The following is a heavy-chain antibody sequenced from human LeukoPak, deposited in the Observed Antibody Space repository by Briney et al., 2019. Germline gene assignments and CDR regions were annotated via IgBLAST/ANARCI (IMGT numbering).Heavy chain of an antibody. V-gene: IGHV3-21*01. CDR2: ISSSSSYI. CDR1: GFTFSSYS. J-gene: IGHJ5*02. Sequence: PGGSLRLSCAASGFTFSSYSMNWVRQAPGKGLEWVSSISSSSSYIYYADPVKGRFTISRDNAKNSLYLQMNSLRAEDTAVYYCARGGGVSVGRPENWFDPWGQGTLVTVSS. CDR3: ARGGGVSVGRPENWFDP. D-gene: IGHD1-26*01.